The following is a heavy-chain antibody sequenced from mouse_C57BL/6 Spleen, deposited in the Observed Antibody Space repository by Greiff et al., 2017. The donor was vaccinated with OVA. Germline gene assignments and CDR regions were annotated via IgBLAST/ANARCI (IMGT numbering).Heavy chain of an antibody. V-gene: IGHV5-16*01. J-gene: IGHJ1*03. D-gene: IGHD1-1*01. CDR1: GFTFSDYY. CDR2: INYDGSST. CDR3: AREVTTVVAEGNYWYFDV. Sequence: EVMLVESEGGLVQPGSSMKLSCTASGFTFSDYYMAWVRQVPEKGLEWVANINYDGSSTYYLDSLKSRFIISRDSAKNILYLQRSSLKSEDTATYYCAREVTTVVAEGNYWYFDVWGTGTTVTVSS.